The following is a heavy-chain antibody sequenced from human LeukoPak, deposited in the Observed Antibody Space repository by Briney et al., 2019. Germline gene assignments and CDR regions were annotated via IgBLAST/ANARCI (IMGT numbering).Heavy chain of an antibody. CDR2: ISWNSGSI. CDR3: AKDKHYDFWSGYPDY. V-gene: IGHV3-9*03. J-gene: IGHJ4*02. CDR1: GFTFDDYA. D-gene: IGHD3-3*01. Sequence: PGGSLRLSCAASGFTFDDYAMHWVRQAPGKGLEWVSGISWNSGSIGYADSVKGRFTISRDNAKNSLYLQMNSLRAEDMALYYCAKDKHYDFWSGYPDYWGQGTLVTVSS.